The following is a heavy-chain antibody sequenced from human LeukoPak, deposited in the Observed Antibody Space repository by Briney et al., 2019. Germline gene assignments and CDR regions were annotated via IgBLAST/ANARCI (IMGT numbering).Heavy chain of an antibody. Sequence: SETLSLTCTVSGGSISSYYWSWIRQPPGKGLEWIGYIYCSGSTNYNPSLKSRVTISVDTSKNQFSLKLSSVTAADTAVYYCARASHIAAAGLYYFDYWGQGTLVTVSS. CDR1: GGSISSYY. D-gene: IGHD6-13*01. J-gene: IGHJ4*02. V-gene: IGHV4-59*01. CDR3: ARASHIAAAGLYYFDY. CDR2: IYCSGST.